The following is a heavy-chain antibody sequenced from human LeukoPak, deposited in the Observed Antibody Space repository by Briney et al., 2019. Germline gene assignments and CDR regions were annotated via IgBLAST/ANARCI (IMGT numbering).Heavy chain of an antibody. CDR2: ISYDGSNK. D-gene: IGHD3-10*01. V-gene: IGHV3-30*04. CDR3: ARDRNPTMVRGLAL. J-gene: IGHJ4*02. Sequence: GGSLRLSCAASGFTFSSYAMHWVRQAPGKGLEWVAVISYDGSNKYYADSVKGRFTISRDNSKNTLYLQMNSLRAEDTAVYYCARDRNPTMVRGLALWGQGTLVTVSS. CDR1: GFTFSSYA.